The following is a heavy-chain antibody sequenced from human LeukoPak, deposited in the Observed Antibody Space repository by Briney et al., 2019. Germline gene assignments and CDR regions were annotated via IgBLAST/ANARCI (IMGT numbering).Heavy chain of an antibody. D-gene: IGHD4-11*01. V-gene: IGHV3-21*01. CDR2: ISSSSSYI. J-gene: IGHJ4*02. Sequence: PGGSLRLSCAASGFTFSSYSMNWVRQAPGKGLEWVSSISSSSSYIYYTDSVKGRFTISRDNSKNTYLQMNSLRPEDTAVYYCARVSWDYSNEGGPDYWGQGTLVTVSS. CDR3: ARVSWDYSNEGGPDY. CDR1: GFTFSSYS.